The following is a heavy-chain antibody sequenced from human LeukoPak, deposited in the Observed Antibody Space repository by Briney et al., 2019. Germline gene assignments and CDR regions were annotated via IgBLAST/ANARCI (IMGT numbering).Heavy chain of an antibody. Sequence: SESLSLTCSVSHGSIVTPNYFWGWIRQPPGKGLEFVASVQHTGFGYKSPSIRRRVAVSTDTSKNQFSLRLESVTAADTAVYYCVRGVSNDWYFDLWGSGTLVSISS. CDR3: VRGVSNDWYFDL. CDR1: HGSIVTPNYF. CDR2: VQHTGFG. D-gene: IGHD1-1*01. V-gene: IGHV4-39*07. J-gene: IGHJ2*01.